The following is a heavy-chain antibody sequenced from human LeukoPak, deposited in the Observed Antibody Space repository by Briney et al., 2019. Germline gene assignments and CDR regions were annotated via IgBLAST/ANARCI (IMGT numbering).Heavy chain of an antibody. CDR1: GYTFTGYY. CDR2: INSNSGGT. Sequence: ASVKVSCKASGYTFTGYYMHWVRQAPGQGLEWMGWINSNSGGTNYAQKFQGRVTMTRDTSITTAYMELSRLRSDDTAVYYCARDLGCTSASCPLDYWGQGTLVTVSS. V-gene: IGHV1-2*02. D-gene: IGHD2-2*01. J-gene: IGHJ4*02. CDR3: ARDLGCTSASCPLDY.